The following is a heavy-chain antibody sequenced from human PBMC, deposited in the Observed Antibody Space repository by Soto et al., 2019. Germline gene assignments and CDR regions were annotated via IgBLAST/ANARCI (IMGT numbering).Heavy chain of an antibody. V-gene: IGHV3-11*05. J-gene: IGHJ6*02. CDR3: AREYYYTMDV. CDR1: GFTFRDYY. CDR2: IDSSTKYT. Sequence: QVQLVESGGGLVRPGGSLRLSCEASGFTFRDYYMTWFRQAPGKGLEWLSYIDSSTKYTNYADPVKGRFTISRDNAKNSLYLQMNSLRADDTAVYYCAREYYYTMDVWGPGIMVTVSS.